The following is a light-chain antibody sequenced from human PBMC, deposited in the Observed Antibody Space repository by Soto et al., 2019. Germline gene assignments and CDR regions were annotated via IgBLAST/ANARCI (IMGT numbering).Light chain of an antibody. CDR1: QGIRSY. J-gene: IGKJ5*01. Sequence: DIQLTQSPSLLSASVGDRVTITCRASQGIRSYLAWYQQKPGKAPKLLIYAASTVQSGVPSRFSGSGSGTEFTLTISSLQPEDFATYYCQQLNSYPITFGQGTRLEIK. CDR2: AAS. CDR3: QQLNSYPIT. V-gene: IGKV1-9*01.